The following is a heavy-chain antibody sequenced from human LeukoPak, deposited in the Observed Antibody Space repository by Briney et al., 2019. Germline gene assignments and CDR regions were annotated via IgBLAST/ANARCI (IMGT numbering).Heavy chain of an antibody. V-gene: IGHV3-7*03. J-gene: IGHJ4*02. CDR3: ARVVGYFDY. CDR1: GFTFSRHS. Sequence: AGGSLRLSCAVSGFTFSRHSMNWVRQAPGKGLEWVANIKQDGSEKYSVDSVKGRFTISRDNAKNSLYLQMNSLRAEDTAVYYCARVVGYFDYWGQGTLVTVSS. D-gene: IGHD2-15*01. CDR2: IKQDGSEK.